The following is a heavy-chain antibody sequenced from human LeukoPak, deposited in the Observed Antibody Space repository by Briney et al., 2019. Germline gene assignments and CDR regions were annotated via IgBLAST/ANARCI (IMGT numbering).Heavy chain of an antibody. D-gene: IGHD1-26*01. CDR2: ISYDGSNK. Sequence: GGSLRLSCAASGFTFSSYAMHWVRQAPGKGLEWVAVISYDGSNKYYADSVKGRFTISRDNSKNTPYLQMNSLRAEDTAVYYCATYSGSYPGYFDYWGQGTLVTVSS. CDR1: GFTFSSYA. V-gene: IGHV3-30-3*01. CDR3: ATYSGSYPGYFDY. J-gene: IGHJ4*02.